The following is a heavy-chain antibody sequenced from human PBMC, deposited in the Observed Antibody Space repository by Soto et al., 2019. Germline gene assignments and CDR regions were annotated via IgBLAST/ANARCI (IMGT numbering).Heavy chain of an antibody. Sequence: EVQLVESGGGLVKPGGSLRLSCAASGFTFSSYSMNWVRQAPGKGLEWVSSISRSSSYIYYADSVKGRFTISRDNAKNSLYLQMNSLRAEDTAVYDCARHSGSYYDYWGRGTLVTVSS. CDR1: GFTFSSYS. CDR3: ARHSGSYYDY. CDR2: ISRSSSYI. V-gene: IGHV3-21*01. J-gene: IGHJ4*02. D-gene: IGHD1-26*01.